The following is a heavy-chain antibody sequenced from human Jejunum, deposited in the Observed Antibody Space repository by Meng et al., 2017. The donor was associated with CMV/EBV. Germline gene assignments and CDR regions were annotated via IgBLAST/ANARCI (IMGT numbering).Heavy chain of an antibody. Sequence: KPSPTLSLICTVSGGSISSGAYYWSWLRQHPGKGLEWIGYICYSGNTYNSPSLKSRVTFSADTFRNQISLKLSSVTEVGMMIPTPRIYWGQGTLVTVSS. J-gene: IGHJ4*02. CDR1: GGSISSGAYY. V-gene: IGHV4-30-4*01. D-gene: IGHD2-2*01. CDR2: ICYSGNT. CDR3: RIY.